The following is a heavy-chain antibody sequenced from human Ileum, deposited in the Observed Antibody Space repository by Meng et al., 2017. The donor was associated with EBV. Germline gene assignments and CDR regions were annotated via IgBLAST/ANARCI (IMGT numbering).Heavy chain of an antibody. J-gene: IGHJ5*02. D-gene: IGHD1-26*01. CDR2: LTSSGGII. CDR1: GSNFSEHY. Sequence: RVASGGGLVKSGGSRRPAVADCGSNFSEHYMEVVLQAPVNGLELVSYLTSSGGIIDYAESVKGRFTISRDNAKKSPYLQMNSLRAEDTAVYDCASARGSWFDPWGQGTLVTVSS. V-gene: IGHV3-11*01. CDR3: ASARGSWFDP.